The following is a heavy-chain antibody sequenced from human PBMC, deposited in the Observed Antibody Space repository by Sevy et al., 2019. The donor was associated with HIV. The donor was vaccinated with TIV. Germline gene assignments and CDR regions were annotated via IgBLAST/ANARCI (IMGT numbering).Heavy chain of an antibody. CDR2: LSSDNAGST. CDR3: VKDRIETILWSKGDWFDP. Sequence: GGSLRLSCSASGFTFSNYAMHWVRQAPGKGLEYLSGLSSDNAGSTYYADSVNGRFTISRDNSKNTLYLQMSSLRTEDTAVYYCVKDRIETILWSKGDWFDPWGQGTLVTVSS. D-gene: IGHD3-9*01. V-gene: IGHV3-64D*06. J-gene: IGHJ5*02. CDR1: GFTFSNYA.